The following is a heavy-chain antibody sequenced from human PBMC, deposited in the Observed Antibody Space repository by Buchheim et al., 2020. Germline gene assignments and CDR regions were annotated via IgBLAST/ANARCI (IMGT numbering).Heavy chain of an antibody. D-gene: IGHD3-22*01. J-gene: IGHJ4*02. Sequence: QVQLVESGGGVVQPGRSLRLSCADSGFTFSSYAMHWVRQAPGKGLEWVAVISYDGSNKYYADSVKGRFTISRDNSKNTLYLQMNSLRAEDTAVYYCARDLFGYYYYSSGYYPGDYWGQGTL. CDR1: GFTFSSYA. V-gene: IGHV3-30-3*01. CDR3: ARDLFGYYYYSSGYYPGDY. CDR2: ISYDGSNK.